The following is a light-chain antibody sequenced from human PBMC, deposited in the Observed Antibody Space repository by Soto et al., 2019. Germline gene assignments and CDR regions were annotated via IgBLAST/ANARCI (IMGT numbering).Light chain of an antibody. Sequence: DVQMTQSPSSLSAFVGDRVTITCRASQGIAPYLAWFQQKPGKVPKLLIYATSTLQSGVPSRFSGSGSGTDFTLTINSLQPKDVGTYYYQKYNGAPLTFGGGTKVEIK. CDR1: QGIAPY. J-gene: IGKJ4*01. CDR3: QKYNGAPLT. CDR2: ATS. V-gene: IGKV1-27*01.